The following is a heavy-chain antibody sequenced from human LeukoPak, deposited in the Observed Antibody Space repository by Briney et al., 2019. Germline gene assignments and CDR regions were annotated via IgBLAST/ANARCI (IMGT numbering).Heavy chain of an antibody. Sequence: PGGSLRLSCAAPGFTVSSNYMSWVRQAPGKGLEWVSVIYSGGSTYYADSVKGRFTISRDNSKNTLYLQMNSLRAEDTAVYYCARASMVRGVDYWGQGTLVTVSS. J-gene: IGHJ4*02. CDR3: ARASMVRGVDY. V-gene: IGHV3-53*01. CDR1: GFTVSSNY. CDR2: IYSGGST. D-gene: IGHD3-10*01.